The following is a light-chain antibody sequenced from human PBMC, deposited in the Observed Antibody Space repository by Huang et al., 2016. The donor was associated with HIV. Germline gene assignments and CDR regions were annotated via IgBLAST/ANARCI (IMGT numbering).Light chain of an antibody. CDR3: QQYQSIPWT. V-gene: IGKV1-NL1*01. CDR2: ATS. CDR1: QGIGNS. J-gene: IGKJ1*01. Sequence: DIQMTQSPSSLSASVGDRVTITCRASQGIGNSLAWYQHKPEKPPRLLRYATSRLESGGPSRFSGSGSGTHYTLTITTLQPEDIASYYCQQYQSIPWTFGQGTKVEIK.